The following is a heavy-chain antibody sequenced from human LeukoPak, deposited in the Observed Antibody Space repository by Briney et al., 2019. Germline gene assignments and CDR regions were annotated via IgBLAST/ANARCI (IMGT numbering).Heavy chain of an antibody. D-gene: IGHD3-3*01. J-gene: IGHJ3*02. CDR1: GFTFSSYS. CDR2: ISSSSSTI. V-gene: IGHV3-48*01. CDR3: ARDAPVRFLEWFTHAPDAFDI. Sequence: GGSLRLSCAASGFTFSSYSMNWVRQAPGKGLEWVSYISSSSSTIYYADSVKGRFTISRDNAKNSLYLQMNSLRAEDTAVYYCARDAPVRFLEWFTHAPDAFDIWGQGTMVTVSS.